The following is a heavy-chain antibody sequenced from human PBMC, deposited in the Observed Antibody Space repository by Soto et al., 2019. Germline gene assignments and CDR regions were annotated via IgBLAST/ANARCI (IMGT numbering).Heavy chain of an antibody. D-gene: IGHD6-13*01. Sequence: SETLSLTCAVSGGSISTSNWWRWVRQPPGKGLEWIGEVYRTGSTTYNPSLESRLTISVDKSKNQFSLKLTSVTAADTAVYYCARARATIAAAAIFDCWGQGTLVTSPQ. CDR3: ARARATIAAAAIFDC. CDR1: GGSISTSNW. V-gene: IGHV4-4*02. J-gene: IGHJ4*02. CDR2: VYRTGST.